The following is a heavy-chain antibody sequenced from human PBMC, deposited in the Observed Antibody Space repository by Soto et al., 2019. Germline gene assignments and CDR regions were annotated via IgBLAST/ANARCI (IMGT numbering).Heavy chain of an antibody. J-gene: IGHJ4*02. CDR3: ARLPLDSSGYYYFDY. V-gene: IGHV1-3*01. D-gene: IGHD3-22*01. CDR1: GYTFTSYA. Sequence: QVQLVQSGAEVKKPGASVKVSCKASGYTFTSYAMHWVRQAPGQRLEWMGWINAGNGNTKYSQKFQGRVTITRDTSASTAYMELSSLRSEDTAVYYCARLPLDSSGYYYFDYWGQGTLVTVSS. CDR2: INAGNGNT.